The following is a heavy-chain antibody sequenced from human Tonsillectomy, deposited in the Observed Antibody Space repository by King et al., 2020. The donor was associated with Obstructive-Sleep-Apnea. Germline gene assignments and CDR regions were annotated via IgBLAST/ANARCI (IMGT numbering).Heavy chain of an antibody. CDR1: GFTFSSYW. D-gene: IGHD6-13*01. J-gene: IGHJ4*02. V-gene: IGHV3-7*01. CDR2: IKQDGSEK. Sequence: VQLVESGGGLVQPGGSLRLSCAASGFTFSSYWMSWVRQAPGKGLEWVANIKQDGSEKYYVDSVKGRFTISRDNAKNSLYLQMNSLRAEDTAVYYCARDGSEQYSSSVYGSPYYFDSWGQGTLVTVSS. CDR3: ARDGSEQYSSSVYGSPYYFDS.